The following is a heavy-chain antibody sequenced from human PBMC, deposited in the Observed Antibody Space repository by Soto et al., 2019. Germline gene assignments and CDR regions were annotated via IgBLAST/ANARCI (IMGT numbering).Heavy chain of an antibody. D-gene: IGHD6-6*01. CDR1: GGSISSGDYY. CDR2: IYYSGIT. CDR3: ASVGSSIATRPFDY. Sequence: QVQLQESGPGLVKPSQTLSLTCTVSGGSISSGDYYWSWIRQPPGKGLEWIGYIYYSGITYYNPSHNSRVTISVDTSKNQSSLKLSSVTAADTAVYSCASVGSSIATRPFDYWGQVTLVTVSS. V-gene: IGHV4-30-4*01. J-gene: IGHJ4*02.